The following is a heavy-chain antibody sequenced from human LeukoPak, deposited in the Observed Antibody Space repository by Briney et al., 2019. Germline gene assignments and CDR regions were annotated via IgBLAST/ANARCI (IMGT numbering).Heavy chain of an antibody. CDR2: IVSSSGTI. CDR1: VFTFSYYS. V-gene: IGHV3-48*01. Sequence: GGSLRLSCAASVFTFSYYSMSWVRQAPGKGLEWVSHIVSSSGTIYSADSVKGRFTISRDNAKNSLYLQMNSLRAEDTAVYYRARLNGDAHPIDYWGQGTLVTVSS. D-gene: IGHD7-27*01. J-gene: IGHJ4*02. CDR3: ARLNGDAHPIDY.